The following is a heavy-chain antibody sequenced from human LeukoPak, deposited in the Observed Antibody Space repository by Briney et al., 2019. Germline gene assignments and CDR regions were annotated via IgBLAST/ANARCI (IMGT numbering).Heavy chain of an antibody. CDR3: AKGTKSIAEFDY. CDR1: GFTLSSHN. V-gene: IGHV3-33*06. Sequence: GGSLRLSCAVSGFTLSSHNMHWVRQAPGRGPEWVAVIWYDGSKQYYADSVKGRFTISRDNSENTLYLQMNSLRAEDTAVYYCAKGTKSIAEFDYWGQGTLVTVSS. D-gene: IGHD6-6*01. J-gene: IGHJ4*02. CDR2: IWYDGSKQ.